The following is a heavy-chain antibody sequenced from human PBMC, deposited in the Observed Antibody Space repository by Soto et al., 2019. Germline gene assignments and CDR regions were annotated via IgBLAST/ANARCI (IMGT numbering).Heavy chain of an antibody. Sequence: EVQLVESGGGLVQPGGSLRLSCAASGFTFSSYWMHWVRQAPGKGLVWVSRINSDGSSTSYSDSVKGRFTISRDNAKNTLYLQMNSLRAEDTAVYYCARGDIITMIVVVRPDSYYYGMDVWGQGTTVTVSS. V-gene: IGHV3-74*01. CDR1: GFTFSSYW. CDR2: INSDGSST. CDR3: ARGDIITMIVVVRPDSYYYGMDV. J-gene: IGHJ6*02. D-gene: IGHD3-22*01.